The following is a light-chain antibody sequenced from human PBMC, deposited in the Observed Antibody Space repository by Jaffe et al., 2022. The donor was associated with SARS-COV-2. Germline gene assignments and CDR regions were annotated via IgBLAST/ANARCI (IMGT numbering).Light chain of an antibody. V-gene: IGKV3-20*01. CDR2: GAS. CDR3: QQYGSSAPCT. Sequence: EIVLTQSPGTLSLSPGERATLSCRASQSVSSSYLAWYQQKPGQAPRLLIYGASSRATGIPDRFSGSGSGTDFTLTISRLEPEDFAVYYCQQYGSSAPCTFGPGTKVDIK. CDR1: QSVSSSY. J-gene: IGKJ3*01.